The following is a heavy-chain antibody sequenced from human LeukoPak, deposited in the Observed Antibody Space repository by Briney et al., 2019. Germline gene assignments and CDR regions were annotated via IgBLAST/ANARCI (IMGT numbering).Heavy chain of an antibody. J-gene: IGHJ4*02. Sequence: GGSLRLSCAASGFTFSSYWMHWVRQAPGEGLVWVSRINSDGSSTSYADSVKGRFTISRDNAKNTLYLQMNSLRAEDTAVYYCARDYGDYFDYWGQGTLVTVSS. CDR3: ARDYGDYFDY. V-gene: IGHV3-74*01. CDR2: INSDGSST. D-gene: IGHD4-17*01. CDR1: GFTFSSYW.